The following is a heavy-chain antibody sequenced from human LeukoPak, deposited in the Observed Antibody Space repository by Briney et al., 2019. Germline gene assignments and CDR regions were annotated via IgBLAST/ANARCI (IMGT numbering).Heavy chain of an antibody. CDR1: GGSISSGGYY. V-gene: IGHV4-31*03. D-gene: IGHD5-18*01. CDR3: ARDLGYSYGNGFYFDY. J-gene: IGHJ4*02. Sequence: SSETLSLTCTVSGGSISSGGYYWSWVRQHPGKGLEWIGYIYYSGGTYCNPSLKSRVTISVDTSKNQFSLKLSSVTAADTAVYYCARDLGYSYGNGFYFDYWGQGTLVTVSS. CDR2: IYYSGGT.